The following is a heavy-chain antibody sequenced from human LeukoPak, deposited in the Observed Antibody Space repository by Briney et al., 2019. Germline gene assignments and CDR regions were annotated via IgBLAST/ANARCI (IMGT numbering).Heavy chain of an antibody. J-gene: IGHJ4*02. D-gene: IGHD3-10*01. V-gene: IGHV3-33*01. CDR1: GFTFSSYG. CDR2: IWYDGSNK. Sequence: GGSLRLSCAASGFTFSSYGMHWVRQAPGKGLEWVAVIWYDGSNKYYADSVKGRFTISRDSSKNTLYLQMNSLRAEDTAVYYCARDLGHTSGLDYWGQGTLVTVSS. CDR3: ARDLGHTSGLDY.